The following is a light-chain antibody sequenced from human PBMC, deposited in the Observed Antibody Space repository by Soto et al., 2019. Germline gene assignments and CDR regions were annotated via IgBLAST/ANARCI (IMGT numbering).Light chain of an antibody. CDR3: QQYNNWPALT. J-gene: IGKJ4*01. CDR1: QSVSSN. V-gene: IGKV3-15*01. Sequence: EIVMTQSPATLSVSPGERATLSCRASQSVSSNLAWYQQKPGQAPRILIYGASTWTTGIPARFSGSGSGTEFTLTISSLQSQDVAFYYCQQYNNWPALTFGRGTKVEIK. CDR2: GAS.